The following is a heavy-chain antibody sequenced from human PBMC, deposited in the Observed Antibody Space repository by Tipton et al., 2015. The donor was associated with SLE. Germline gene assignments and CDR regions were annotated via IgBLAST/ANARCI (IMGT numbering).Heavy chain of an antibody. J-gene: IGHJ4*02. D-gene: IGHD7-27*01. CDR1: GGSLSSGGYY. CDR3: ARKLGISYFDY. V-gene: IGHV4-39*07. CDR2: INLSGGT. Sequence: LRLSCTVSGGSLSSGGYYWSWLRQPPGKGLEWIGEINLSGGTYYNPSLKSRVTISVDTSTNQFSLKLSSVTAADTAEYYCARKLGISYFDYWGQGTLVTVSS.